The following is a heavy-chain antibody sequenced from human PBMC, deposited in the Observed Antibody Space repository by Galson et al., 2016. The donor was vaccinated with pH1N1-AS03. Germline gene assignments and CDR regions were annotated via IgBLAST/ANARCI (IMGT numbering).Heavy chain of an antibody. D-gene: IGHD5-12*01. J-gene: IGHJ4*02. V-gene: IGHV1-2*02. Sequence: SVKVSCKASGYTFTSYNVHWVRQAPGQGLEWLGWIYPDTGGTNYAPKFEGRGSITRDSSINNAFLEVRSLRSEDSAVYFCARAPNWGNDYRVDSWGQGTLIIVSS. CDR1: GYTFTSYN. CDR3: ARAPNWGNDYRVDS. CDR2: IYPDTGGT.